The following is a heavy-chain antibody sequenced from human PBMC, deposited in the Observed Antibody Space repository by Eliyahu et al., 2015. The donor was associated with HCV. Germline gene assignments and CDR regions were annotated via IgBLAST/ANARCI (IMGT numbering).Heavy chain of an antibody. J-gene: IGHJ4*02. Sequence: ELQLVESGGGLVQPGGSLRLSCAASGFSFSNSWMHWVRQAPGKGLEWVSRINDDGSSVIYADSVTGRFTISRDNAKNTLYLQMNSLRVEDTAVYYCARGGYLSFDYWGQGTLVTVSS. CDR3: ARGGYLSFDY. CDR1: GFSFSNSW. D-gene: IGHD5-18*01. V-gene: IGHV3-74*01. CDR2: INDDGSSV.